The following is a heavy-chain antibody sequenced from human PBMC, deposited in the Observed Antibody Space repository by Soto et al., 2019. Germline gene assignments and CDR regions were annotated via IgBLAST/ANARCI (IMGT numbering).Heavy chain of an antibody. CDR3: GRDFRSGHADV. CDR1: DEXFKKYL. CDR2: IDPSDSYT. D-gene: IGHD6-25*01. J-gene: IGHJ6*01. V-gene: IGHV5-10-1*01. Sequence: PXEXLKISCQPSDEXFKKYLITWVRQMPGRGLEWVGRIDPSDSYTTYNPSLKGHVILSVEKSVNTAYVQWSRMRSSDTATYFCGRDFRSGHADVWGQGTRGTVS.